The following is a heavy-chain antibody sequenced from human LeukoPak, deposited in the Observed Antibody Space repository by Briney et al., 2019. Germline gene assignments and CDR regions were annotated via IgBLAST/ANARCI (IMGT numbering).Heavy chain of an antibody. CDR1: GFVFNTHG. Sequence: GGSLRLSCGASGFVFNTHGMHWVRQAPGKGLEWVAFIRSDGSHTYYTDSVRGRFTITRDNSKNTLYLQMNSLRLADTAIYYCAKPSGSGVDYWGRGTRVTVSS. CDR2: IRSDGSHT. J-gene: IGHJ4*02. CDR3: AKPSGSGVDY. D-gene: IGHD1-26*01. V-gene: IGHV3-30*02.